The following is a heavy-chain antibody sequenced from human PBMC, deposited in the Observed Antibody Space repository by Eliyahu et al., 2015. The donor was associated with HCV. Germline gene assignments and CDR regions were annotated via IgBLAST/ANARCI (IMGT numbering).Heavy chain of an antibody. CDR3: ARGPSSAWYDF. CDR1: GXXFTTXW. J-gene: IGHJ4*02. Sequence: EVQLVQSRAXVKKPGESLXISCKASGXXFTTXWIGWVRXMPGKGLEWMGIXYPGDSDTRYNPSFQGRVTISVDRSITTAYLQWDNLKTSDSGMYFCARGPSSAWYDFWGQGTLVTVSS. D-gene: IGHD6-13*01. CDR2: XYPGDSDT. V-gene: IGHV5-51*01.